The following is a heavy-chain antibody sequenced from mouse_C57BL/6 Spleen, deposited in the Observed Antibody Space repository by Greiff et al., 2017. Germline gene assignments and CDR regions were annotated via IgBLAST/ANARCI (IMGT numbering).Heavy chain of an antibody. V-gene: IGHV1-52*01. D-gene: IGHD3-2*02. J-gene: IGHJ4*01. CDR3: AKGSSGSAMDY. Sequence: QVQLQQPGAELVRPGSSVKLSCKASGYTFTSYWMHWVQQRPIQGLEWIGNIDPSDSEPHYNQKFKDKATLTVDKSSSTAYMQLSSLTSEDSAVYYCAKGSSGSAMDYWGKGTSGTVAS. CDR1: GYTFTSYW. CDR2: IDPSDSEP.